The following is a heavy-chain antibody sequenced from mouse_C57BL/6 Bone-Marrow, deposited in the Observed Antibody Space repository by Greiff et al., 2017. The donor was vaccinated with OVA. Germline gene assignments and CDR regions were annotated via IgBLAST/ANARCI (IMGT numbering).Heavy chain of an antibody. CDR2: IWGDGST. J-gene: IGHJ4*01. V-gene: IGHV2-3*01. CDR1: GFSLTSYG. Sequence: QVQLQQSGPGLVAPSQSLSITCTVSGFSLTSYGVSWVRQPPGKGLEWLGVIWGDGSTNYHSAPISRLSISKDNSKIQVFLNLNSLQTDATATYYCAKPGYPYAMDYWGQGTSVTVSS. D-gene: IGHD2-2*01. CDR3: AKPGYPYAMDY.